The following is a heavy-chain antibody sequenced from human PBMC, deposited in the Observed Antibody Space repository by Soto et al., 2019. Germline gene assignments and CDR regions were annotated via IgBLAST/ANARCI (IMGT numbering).Heavy chain of an antibody. CDR2: IYCSGST. V-gene: IGHV4-30-4*01. J-gene: IGHJ6*02. D-gene: IGHD5-12*01. CDR3: ARDAWLRFGGGYYYYGMDV. CDR1: GGSISSGDYY. Sequence: PSETLSLTCTVSGGSISSGDYYWSWIRQPPGKGLEWIGYIYCSGSTYYNPSLKSRVTISVDTSKNQFSLKLSSVTAADTAVYYCARDAWLRFGGGYYYYGMDVWGQGTTVTV.